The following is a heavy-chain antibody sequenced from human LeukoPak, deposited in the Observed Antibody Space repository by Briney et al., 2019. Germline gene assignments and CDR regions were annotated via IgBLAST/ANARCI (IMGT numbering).Heavy chain of an antibody. CDR2: INPNSGGT. Sequence: GASVKVSCTASGYIFSDYHMHWVRRAPGQGLEWLGWINPNSGGTNYAQKFQDRVIMTRDTSISTVYMELSRLRSDDTAMFYCARDNRGSDDAFGIWGQGTKVTVSS. CDR3: ARDNRGSDDAFGI. V-gene: IGHV1-2*02. CDR1: GYIFSDYH. D-gene: IGHD3-10*01. J-gene: IGHJ3*02.